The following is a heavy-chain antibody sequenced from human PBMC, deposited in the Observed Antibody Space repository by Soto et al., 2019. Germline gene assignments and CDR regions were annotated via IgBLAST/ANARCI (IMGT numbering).Heavy chain of an antibody. V-gene: IGHV1-69*01. D-gene: IGHD6-6*01. Sequence: QVQLVQSGAEVKKPGSSVKVSCKASGGTFSSYAISWVRQAPGQGLEWMGGIIPIFGTANYAQKFQGRVTITADESTSTAYMELSSLRSEDTAVYYCARDEWEGQIGSSSSLAYWGQGTLVTVSS. J-gene: IGHJ4*02. CDR2: IIPIFGTA. CDR1: GGTFSSYA. CDR3: ARDEWEGQIGSSSSLAY.